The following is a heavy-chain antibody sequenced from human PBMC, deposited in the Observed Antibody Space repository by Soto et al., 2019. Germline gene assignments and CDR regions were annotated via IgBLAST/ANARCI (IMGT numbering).Heavy chain of an antibody. V-gene: IGHV1-69*08. CDR1: GGTFSSYT. J-gene: IGHJ5*02. CDR2: IIPILGIA. CDR3: AGDLYCSSTSCYPDFDP. Sequence: QVQLVQSGAEVKKPGSSVKVSCKASGGTFSSYTISWVRQAPGQGLEWMGRIIPILGIANYAQKFQGRVTMTADKYTSTAYMELSSMRSEDTAVYYCAGDLYCSSTSCYPDFDPWGQGTLVTVSS. D-gene: IGHD2-2*01.